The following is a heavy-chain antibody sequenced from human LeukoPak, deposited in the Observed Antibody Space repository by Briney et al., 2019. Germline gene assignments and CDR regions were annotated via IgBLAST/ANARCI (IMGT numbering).Heavy chain of an antibody. J-gene: IGHJ4*02. CDR1: GGSISSYY. CDR2: IYYSGST. CDR3: ARDRSDSSGYYYDY. D-gene: IGHD3-22*01. V-gene: IGHV4-59*01. Sequence: SETLSLTCTVSGGSISSYYWSWIRQPPGKGLEWIGYIYYSGSTNYNPSLKSRVTISVDTSKNQFSLKLSSVTAADTAVYYCARDRSDSSGYYYDYWGQGTLVTVSS.